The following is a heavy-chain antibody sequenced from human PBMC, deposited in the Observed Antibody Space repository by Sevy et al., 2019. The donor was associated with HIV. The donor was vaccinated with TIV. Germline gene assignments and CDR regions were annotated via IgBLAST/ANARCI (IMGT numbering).Heavy chain of an antibody. D-gene: IGHD6-6*01. Sequence: GGSLRLSCAASGFTFSAYAMTWVRQTPGKGLEWVSGISASGGTTDYADSVKGRFTISRDNSRNTLSLQMNNLRAGDTAVYPRATAAARYSSPSSADFCGHGTLVKVSS. CDR2: ISASGGTT. CDR3: ATAAARYSSPSSADF. J-gene: IGHJ4*01. CDR1: GFTFSAYA. V-gene: IGHV3-23*01.